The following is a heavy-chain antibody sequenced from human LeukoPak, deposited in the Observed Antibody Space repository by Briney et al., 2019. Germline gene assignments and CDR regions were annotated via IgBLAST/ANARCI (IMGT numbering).Heavy chain of an antibody. V-gene: IGHV4-59*08. CDR1: GGSISSYY. D-gene: IGHD6-13*01. J-gene: IGHJ4*02. CDR3: AGGSSSSWYSFDY. CDR2: IYYSGST. Sequence: SETLSLTCTVSGGSISSYYWSWIRQPPRKGLEWIGYIYYSGSTNYNPSLKSRVTISVDTSKNQFSLKLSSVTAADTAVYYCAGGSSSSWYSFDYWGQGTLVTVSS.